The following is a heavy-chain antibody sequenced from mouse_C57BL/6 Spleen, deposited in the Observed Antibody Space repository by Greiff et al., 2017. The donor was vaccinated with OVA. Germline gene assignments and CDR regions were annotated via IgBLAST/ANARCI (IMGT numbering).Heavy chain of an antibody. CDR2: IDPSDSET. Sequence: QVQLQQPGAELVRPGSSVKLSCKASGYTFTSYWMHWVKQRPIQGLEWIGNIDPSDSETHYNQKFKDKGTFTVDKSPRTDYMQLSSLTSEDSAVYYCARARYDYDGYFDVWGTGTTVTVSS. CDR1: GYTFTSYW. V-gene: IGHV1-52*01. D-gene: IGHD2-4*01. CDR3: ARARYDYDGYFDV. J-gene: IGHJ1*03.